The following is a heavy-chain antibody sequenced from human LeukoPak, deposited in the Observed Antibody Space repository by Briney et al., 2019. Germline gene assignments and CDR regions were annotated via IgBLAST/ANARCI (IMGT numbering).Heavy chain of an antibody. Sequence: GGSLRLSCAASGFTFGSSAMSWVRQAPGKGPEWVSTFSRSGPDTYYADSVKGRFTIFRDNSKNTLYLQMNGLRAEDTAVYYCAKGSLGSWYYFDYWGQGTLVTVSS. CDR3: AKGSLGSWYYFDY. CDR1: GFTFGSSA. CDR2: FSRSGPDT. D-gene: IGHD6-13*01. J-gene: IGHJ4*02. V-gene: IGHV3-23*01.